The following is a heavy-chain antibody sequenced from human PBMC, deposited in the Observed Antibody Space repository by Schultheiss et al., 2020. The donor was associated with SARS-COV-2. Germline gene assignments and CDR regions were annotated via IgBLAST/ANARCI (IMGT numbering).Heavy chain of an antibody. D-gene: IGHD6-6*01. J-gene: IGHJ6*02. Sequence: GESLKISCKGSGYSFTSYWISWVRQMPGKGLEWMGRIDPSDSYTNYSPSFQGHVTISADKSISTAYLQWSSLKASDTAMYYCARVYSSSSLWDDQSYYYGMDVWGQGTTVTVS. V-gene: IGHV5-10-1*01. CDR1: GYSFTSYW. CDR3: ARVYSSSSLWDDQSYYYGMDV. CDR2: IDPSDSYT.